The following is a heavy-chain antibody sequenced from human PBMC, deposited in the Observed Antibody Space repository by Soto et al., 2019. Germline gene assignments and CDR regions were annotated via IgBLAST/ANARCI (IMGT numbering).Heavy chain of an antibody. J-gene: IGHJ6*02. CDR3: ARHVGQLVLYYYYGMDV. V-gene: IGHV4-39*01. CDR1: GGSIGSSSYY. D-gene: IGHD6-6*01. CDR2: IYYSGST. Sequence: SETLSLTCTVSGGSIGSSSYYWGWIRQPPGKGLEWIGSIYYSGSTYYNPSLKSRVTISVDTSKNQFSLKLSSVTAADTAVYYCARHVGQLVLYYYYGMDVWGQGTTVTVSS.